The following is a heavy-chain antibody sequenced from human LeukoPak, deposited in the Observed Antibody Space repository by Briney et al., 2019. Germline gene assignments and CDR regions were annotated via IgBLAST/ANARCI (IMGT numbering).Heavy chain of an antibody. CDR2: INPSGGGT. Sequence: ASVKVSCKASGYTFTSYHMHWVRQAPGQGLEWMGLINPSGGGTSYVQKFQGRVTMTRDTSTSTVYMELSSLRSEDTAVYYCAKDWPAAASAFDYWGQGTLVTVSS. CDR3: AKDWPAAASAFDY. V-gene: IGHV1-46*01. D-gene: IGHD6-13*01. CDR1: GYTFTSYH. J-gene: IGHJ4*02.